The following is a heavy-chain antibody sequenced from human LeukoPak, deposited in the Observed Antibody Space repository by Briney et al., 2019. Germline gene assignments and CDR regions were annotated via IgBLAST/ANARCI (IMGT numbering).Heavy chain of an antibody. CDR1: GYTFTGSY. D-gene: IGHD6-19*01. Sequence: ASVKVSCKSSGYTFTGSYMHWVRQAPGQGLEWMGWINPNSGDTKYAQNFQGRVTMTRDTSITTTYMELSSLRSDDTAVYYCVRDRHTVAVAATLDYWGQGTLVIASS. J-gene: IGHJ4*02. CDR2: INPNSGDT. CDR3: VRDRHTVAVAATLDY. V-gene: IGHV1-2*02.